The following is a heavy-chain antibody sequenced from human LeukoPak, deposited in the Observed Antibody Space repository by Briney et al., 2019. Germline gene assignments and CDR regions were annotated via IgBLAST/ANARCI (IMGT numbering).Heavy chain of an antibody. V-gene: IGHV1-69*01. Sequence: SVKVSCKASGGTFSSYAISWVRQAPGQGLEWMGGIIPIFGTANYAQKFRGRVTITADESTSTAYMELSSLRSEDTAVYYCAREVDTQRYCSGGSCYSMHYWGQGTLVTVSS. J-gene: IGHJ4*02. CDR3: AREVDTQRYCSGGSCYSMHY. D-gene: IGHD2-15*01. CDR1: GGTFSSYA. CDR2: IIPIFGTA.